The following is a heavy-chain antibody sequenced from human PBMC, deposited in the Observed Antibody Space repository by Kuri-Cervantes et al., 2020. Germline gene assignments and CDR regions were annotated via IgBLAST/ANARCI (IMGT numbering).Heavy chain of an antibody. CDR3: AREWDLLISS. J-gene: IGHJ4*02. D-gene: IGHD1-26*01. Sequence: GSLRLSCTVSGGSISRSSSYYWGWIRQPPGKGLEWIGTIYYNGDTYYNPSLKSRVTISVDTSKNQFSLKLNSMTAADTAVYYCAREWDLLISSWGQGTLVTVSS. CDR2: IYYNGDT. V-gene: IGHV4-39*07. CDR1: GGSISRSSSYY.